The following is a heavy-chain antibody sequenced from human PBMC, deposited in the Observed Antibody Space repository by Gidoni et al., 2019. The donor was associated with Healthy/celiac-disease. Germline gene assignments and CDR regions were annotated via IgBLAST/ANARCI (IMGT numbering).Heavy chain of an antibody. CDR1: GSSFTSYW. J-gene: IGHJ4*02. D-gene: IGHD1-7*01. Sequence: EVQLVQSGAEVQKPGESLKISCKGSGSSFTSYWIGWVRQMPGKGLEWRGIIYPGDSDTRYSPSFQGQVTISADKSISTAYLQWSSLKASDTAMYYCAVQTSRNWNYEEVFDYWGQGTLVTVSS. V-gene: IGHV5-51*01. CDR2: IYPGDSDT. CDR3: AVQTSRNWNYEEVFDY.